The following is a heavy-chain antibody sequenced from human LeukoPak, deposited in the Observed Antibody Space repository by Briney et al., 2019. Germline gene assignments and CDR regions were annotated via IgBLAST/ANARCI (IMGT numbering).Heavy chain of an antibody. V-gene: IGHV4-39*01. CDR2: IYYSGST. D-gene: IGHD3-22*01. CDR3: ARLQYYYDSNGYYSLYYFDY. CDR1: GDSISSSSYY. J-gene: IGHJ4*02. Sequence: PETLSLTCTVSGDSISSSSYYWGWIRQPPGKGLEWIGNIYYSGSTYYNPSLRSRLTISLDTSKNQFSLTLSSVTAADTAVYYCARLQYYYDSNGYYSLYYFDYWGQGTVVTVSS.